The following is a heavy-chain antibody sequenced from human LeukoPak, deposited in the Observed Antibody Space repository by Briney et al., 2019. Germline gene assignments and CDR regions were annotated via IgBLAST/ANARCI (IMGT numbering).Heavy chain of an antibody. CDR1: GYSFNTYW. V-gene: IGHV5-51*01. Sequence: GASLQISCRGSGYSFNTYWIGWVRQQPGKGLEWMGIIYPGDSDTRYSPSFQGQVTMSADKSINTAYLQWTSLKASDTAMYYCARRQGCSSTSCPPDYWGQGTLVSVSS. CDR2: IYPGDSDT. D-gene: IGHD2-2*01. J-gene: IGHJ4*02. CDR3: ARRQGCSSTSCPPDY.